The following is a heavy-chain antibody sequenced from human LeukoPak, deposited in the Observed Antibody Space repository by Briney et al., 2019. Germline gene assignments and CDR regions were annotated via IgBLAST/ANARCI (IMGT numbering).Heavy chain of an antibody. Sequence: RASVKVSCKASGGTFSSYAISWVRQAPGQGLEWMGRIIPIFGTANYAQKFQGRVTITTDESTSTAYMELSSLRSEDTAVYYCAGLSRNLQNDYWGQGTLVTVSS. CDR3: AGLSRNLQNDY. CDR2: IIPIFGTA. CDR1: GGTFSSYA. D-gene: IGHD1-14*01. V-gene: IGHV1-69*05. J-gene: IGHJ4*02.